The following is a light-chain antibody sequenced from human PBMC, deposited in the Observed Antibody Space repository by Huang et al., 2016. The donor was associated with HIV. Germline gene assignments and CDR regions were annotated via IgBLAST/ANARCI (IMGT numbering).Light chain of an antibody. J-gene: IGKJ3*01. V-gene: IGKV3-15*01. Sequence: VVMTQSPATLSVSPGERATLSCRASQSISTNLAGYQQRPGQAPRLLFYGAASRATGIPARFIGSGSGTEFTLTITSLQSEDFAVYYCQQYNNWPGFTFGPGTKVDV. CDR1: QSISTN. CDR3: QQYNNWPGFT. CDR2: GAA.